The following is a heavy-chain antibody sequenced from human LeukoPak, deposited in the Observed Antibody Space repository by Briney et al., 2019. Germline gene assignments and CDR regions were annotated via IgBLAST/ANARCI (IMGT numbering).Heavy chain of an antibody. Sequence: PSETLSLTCTVSGGSISSYYWSWIRQHPGKGLEWIGYIYHSGKPYYNPSLKSRIIMSIDTSENQFSLKLSSVTAADTAMYYCARVTLTSGAAIDIWGQGTVVTVSS. D-gene: IGHD1-14*01. CDR3: ARVTLTSGAAIDI. V-gene: IGHV4-59*06. J-gene: IGHJ3*02. CDR1: GGSISSYY. CDR2: IYHSGKP.